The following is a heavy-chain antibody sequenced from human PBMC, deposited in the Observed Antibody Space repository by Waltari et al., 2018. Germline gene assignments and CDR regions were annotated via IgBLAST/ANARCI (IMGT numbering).Heavy chain of an antibody. CDR3: ARDAGGLRRFDY. D-gene: IGHD4-17*01. Sequence: QVQLQESGPGLVKPSETLSLTCTVSGGYISSYYWSWIRQPPGKGLEWIGYIYYSGSTNYNPSLKSRVTISVDTSKNQFSLKLSSVTAADTAVYYCARDAGGLRRFDYWGQGTLVTVSS. CDR2: IYYSGST. J-gene: IGHJ4*02. V-gene: IGHV4-59*01. CDR1: GGYISSYY.